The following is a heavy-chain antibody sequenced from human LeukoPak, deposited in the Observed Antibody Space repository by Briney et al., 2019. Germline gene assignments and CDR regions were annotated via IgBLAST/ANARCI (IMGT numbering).Heavy chain of an antibody. CDR1: GGSISSGSYY. CDR2: IYYSGST. D-gene: IGHD6-13*01. J-gene: IGHJ4*02. V-gene: IGHV4-39*07. CDR3: ARAYSPPQWSPFDY. Sequence: SETLSLTCTVSGGSISSGSYYWGWIRQPPVKGLEWIGSIYYSGSTYYKPSLKSRVTISLDTSKSQFSLKLSSVTAADTAVYYCARAYSPPQWSPFDYWGQGTLVTVSS.